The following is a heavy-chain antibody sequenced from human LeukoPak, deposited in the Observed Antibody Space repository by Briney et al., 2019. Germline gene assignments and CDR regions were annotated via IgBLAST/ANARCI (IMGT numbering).Heavy chain of an antibody. CDR1: GGSISSYY. Sequence: SETLSLTCTGSGGSISSYYWSWIRQPPGKGLEWIGYIYYSGSTNYNPSLKSRVTISVDTSKNQFSLKLSSVTAADTAVYYCARDRSIAARPGWFDPWGQGTLVTASS. D-gene: IGHD6-6*01. CDR3: ARDRSIAARPGWFDP. J-gene: IGHJ5*02. CDR2: IYYSGST. V-gene: IGHV4-59*01.